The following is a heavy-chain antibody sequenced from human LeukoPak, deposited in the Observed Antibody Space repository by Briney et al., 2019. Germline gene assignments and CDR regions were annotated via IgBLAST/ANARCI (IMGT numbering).Heavy chain of an antibody. J-gene: IGHJ4*02. CDR3: ARGLYYYGSGSSITGY. V-gene: IGHV1-2*02. D-gene: IGHD3-10*01. CDR2: INPNSGGT. Sequence: ASVKVSCKASGYTFTGYYMHWVRQAPGQGLEWMGWINPNSGGTNYAQKFQGRVTMTSDTSISTAYMELSRLRSDDTAVYYCARGLYYYGSGSSITGYWGQGTLVTVSS. CDR1: GYTFTGYY.